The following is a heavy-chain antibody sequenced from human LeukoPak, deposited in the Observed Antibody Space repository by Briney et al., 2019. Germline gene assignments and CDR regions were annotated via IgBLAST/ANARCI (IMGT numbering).Heavy chain of an antibody. V-gene: IGHV3-48*03. CDR3: AREDSSGYYYVDY. CDR2: ISSSGSTI. D-gene: IGHD3-22*01. J-gene: IGHJ4*02. CDR1: GFTFSSYE. Sequence: PGGSLRLSCAASGFTFSSYEMNWVRQAPGKGLEWVSYISSSGSTIYYADSVKGRFTISRDNAKNSLYLQMNSLRAEDTAVYYCAREDSSGYYYVDYWGQGTLVTVSS.